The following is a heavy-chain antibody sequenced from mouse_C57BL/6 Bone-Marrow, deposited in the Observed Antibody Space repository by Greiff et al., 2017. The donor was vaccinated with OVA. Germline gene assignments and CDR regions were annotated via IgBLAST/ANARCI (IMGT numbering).Heavy chain of an antibody. CDR3: ARKRTGTWAWFAY. D-gene: IGHD4-1*01. Sequence: VQLVESGPELVKPGASVKISCKASGYAFSSSWMNWVKQRPGKGLEWIGRIYPGDGDTNYNGKFKGKATLTADKSSSTAYMQLSSLTSEDSAVYFCARKRTGTWAWFAYWGQGTLVTVSA. V-gene: IGHV1-82*01. CDR1: GYAFSSSW. J-gene: IGHJ3*01. CDR2: IYPGDGDT.